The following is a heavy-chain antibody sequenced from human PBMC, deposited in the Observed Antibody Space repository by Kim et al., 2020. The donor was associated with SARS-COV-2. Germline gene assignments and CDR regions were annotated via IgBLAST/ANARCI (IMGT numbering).Heavy chain of an antibody. CDR3: ARDRGRYSFDP. V-gene: IGHV1-46*01. J-gene: IGHJ5*02. CDR2: T. D-gene: IGHD6-13*01. Sequence: TSNAQKFQGRVTMTRDTSTSTVYMELRSLRSEDTTVYYCARDRGRYSFDPWGQGTLVTVSS.